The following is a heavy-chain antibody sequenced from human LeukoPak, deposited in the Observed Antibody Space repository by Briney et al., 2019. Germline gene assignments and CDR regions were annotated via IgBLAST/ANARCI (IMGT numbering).Heavy chain of an antibody. Sequence: ASVKVSCKASGYTFTSYDINWVRQATGQGLEWMGWMNPNSGNTGYAQKFQGRVTMTRNTSISTAYMELSSLRSEDTAVYYCARGRTAYYYDSSGYYPCYWGQGALVTVSS. D-gene: IGHD3-22*01. J-gene: IGHJ4*02. CDR1: GYTFTSYD. CDR2: MNPNSGNT. CDR3: ARGRTAYYYDSSGYYPCY. V-gene: IGHV1-8*01.